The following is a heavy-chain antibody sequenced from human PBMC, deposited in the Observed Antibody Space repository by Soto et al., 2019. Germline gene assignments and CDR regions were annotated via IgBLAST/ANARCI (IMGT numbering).Heavy chain of an antibody. CDR3: ARLVVPAANEKNWFDP. J-gene: IGHJ5*02. CDR1: GGTFSSYT. Sequence: ASVKVSCKASGGTFSSYTISWVRQAPGQGLEWMGRIIPILGIANYAQKFQGRVTITADKSTSTAYMELSSLRSEDTAVYYCARLVVPAANEKNWFDPWGQGTLVTVSS. V-gene: IGHV1-69*02. D-gene: IGHD2-2*01. CDR2: IIPILGIA.